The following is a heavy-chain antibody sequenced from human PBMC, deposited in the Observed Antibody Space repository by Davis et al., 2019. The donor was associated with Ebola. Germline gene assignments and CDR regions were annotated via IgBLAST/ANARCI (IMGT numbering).Heavy chain of an antibody. V-gene: IGHV1-46*01. CDR1: GYSFTSYY. CDR3: ARIKYCSSTSCYAFDY. J-gene: IGHJ4*02. D-gene: IGHD2-2*01. Sequence: ASVKVSCKAAGYSFTSYYMHWVRQAPGQGLEWMGMINPSGGSTSYAQIFQGRVTMTRDTSTSTVYMELSSLRSEDTAVYYCARIKYCSSTSCYAFDYWGQGTLVTVSS. CDR2: INPSGGST.